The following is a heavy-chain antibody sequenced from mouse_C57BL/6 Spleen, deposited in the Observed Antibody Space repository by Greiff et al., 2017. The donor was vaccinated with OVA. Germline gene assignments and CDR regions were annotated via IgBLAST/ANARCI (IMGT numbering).Heavy chain of an antibody. J-gene: IGHJ4*01. Sequence: QVQLQQSGAELMKPGASVKLSCKATGYTFTGYWIEWVKQRPGHGLEWIGEILPGSGSTNYNEQFKGKATFPADKSSNTAYMQLSSLTTEDSAISYCARRDNYGSSFYAMDYWGQGTSVTVSS. CDR2: ILPGSGST. V-gene: IGHV1-9*01. CDR1: GYTFTGYW. D-gene: IGHD1-1*01. CDR3: ARRDNYGSSFYAMDY.